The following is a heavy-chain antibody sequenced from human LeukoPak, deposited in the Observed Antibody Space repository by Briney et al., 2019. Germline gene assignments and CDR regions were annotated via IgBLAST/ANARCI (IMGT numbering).Heavy chain of an antibody. CDR2: INPESGGT. J-gene: IGHJ4*02. D-gene: IGHD5/OR15-5a*01. Sequence: ASVKVSCKASGYIFTDYYMHWVRQAPGQGLEWMGWINPESGGTNYAQKFQGRITVTRDTSISTGYMELSRLTSDDTAIYYCAAEGSVTASLDYWDQGTLVTVSS. CDR3: AAEGSVTASLDY. V-gene: IGHV1-2*02. CDR1: GYIFTDYY.